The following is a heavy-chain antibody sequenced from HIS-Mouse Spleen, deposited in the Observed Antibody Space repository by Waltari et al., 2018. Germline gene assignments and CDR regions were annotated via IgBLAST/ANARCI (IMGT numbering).Heavy chain of an antibody. CDR1: GYSPSRAYY. CDR2: IYHSGST. CDR3: ARAFTPFDY. Sequence: QVQLQESGPGLVKPSETLSLTCTVSGYSPSRAYYWGWIRQAPGKGLEWFGSIYHSGSTYYNPSLKSRVTISVDTSKNQFSLKLSSVTAADTAVYYCARAFTPFDYWGQGTLVTVSS. V-gene: IGHV4-38-2*02. D-gene: IGHD3-3*02. J-gene: IGHJ4*02.